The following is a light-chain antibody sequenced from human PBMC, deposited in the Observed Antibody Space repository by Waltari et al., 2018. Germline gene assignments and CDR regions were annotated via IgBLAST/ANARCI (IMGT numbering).Light chain of an antibody. J-gene: IGKJ5*01. CDR2: GTS. CDR3: QQFVTSAPIT. Sequence: EIVLTQSPGTLSLSPGESVTLSARASQRISTTFLAWYQQKPGQSPRLLIYGTSSRATGIPDRFSGSGSGTDFTLTISRLEPEDFAVYYCQQFVTSAPITFGQGTRLEI. V-gene: IGKV3-20*01. CDR1: QRISTTF.